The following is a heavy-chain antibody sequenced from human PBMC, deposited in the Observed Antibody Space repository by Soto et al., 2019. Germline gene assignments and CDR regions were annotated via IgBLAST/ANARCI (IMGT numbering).Heavy chain of an antibody. J-gene: IGHJ6*02. CDR3: AKDLYSGYDPYYYYYYGMDV. V-gene: IGHV3-43*01. Sequence: PGGSLRLSCAASGFTFDDYTMHWVRQAPGKGLEWVSLIIWDGVSTYYADSVKGRFTISRDNSKNSLYLQMNSLRTEDTALYYCAKDLYSGYDPYYYYYYGMDVWGQGTTVTVSS. D-gene: IGHD5-12*01. CDR2: IIWDGVST. CDR1: GFTFDDYT.